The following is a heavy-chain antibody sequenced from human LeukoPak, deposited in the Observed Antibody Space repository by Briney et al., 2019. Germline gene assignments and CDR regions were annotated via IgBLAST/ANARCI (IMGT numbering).Heavy chain of an antibody. CDR2: ISYDGSNK. J-gene: IGHJ3*02. V-gene: IGHV3-30-3*01. D-gene: IGHD1-7*01. CDR1: GFTFSSYA. CDR3: ARAPRRITGTTFAFDI. Sequence: GGSLRLSCAASGFTFSSYAMHWVRQAPGKGLEWVAVISYDGSNKYYADSVKGRFTISRDNSKNTLYLQMNSLRAEDTAVYYCARAPRRITGTTFAFDIWGQGTMVTVSS.